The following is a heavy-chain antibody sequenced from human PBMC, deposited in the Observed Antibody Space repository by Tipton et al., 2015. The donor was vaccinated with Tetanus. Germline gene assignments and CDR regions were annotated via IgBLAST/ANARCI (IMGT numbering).Heavy chain of an antibody. CDR1: GASISTTSYY. J-gene: IGHJ5*02. D-gene: IGHD6-13*01. Sequence: TLSLTCTVSGASISTTSYYWGWVRQPPGKGLECIGSVYYGGTPYYNPSLKSRVTISADTSKNQFSLSLRSVTAADTAVYYCTTTAVGVPLDPWGQGTLVTVSS. CDR3: TTTAVGVPLDP. CDR2: VYYGGTP. V-gene: IGHV4-39*01.